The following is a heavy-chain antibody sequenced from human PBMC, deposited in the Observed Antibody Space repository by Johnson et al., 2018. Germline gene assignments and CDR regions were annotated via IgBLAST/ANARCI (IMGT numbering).Heavy chain of an antibody. CDR3: ASLYSSGYSL. D-gene: IGHD3-22*01. Sequence: QVQLVESGGGVVQPGRSLRLSCAASGFTFSSYAMHWVRQAPGKGLEWVAVISYDGSNKYYADSVKGRFTISRDNSKNTLYLQMNSLGAEDTAVYYCASLYSSGYSLWGQGTMVTVSS. J-gene: IGHJ3*01. CDR1: GFTFSSYA. V-gene: IGHV3-30-3*01. CDR2: ISYDGSNK.